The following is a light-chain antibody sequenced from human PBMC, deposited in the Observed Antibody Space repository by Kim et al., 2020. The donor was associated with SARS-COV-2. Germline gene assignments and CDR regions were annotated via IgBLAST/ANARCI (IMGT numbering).Light chain of an antibody. J-gene: IGLJ2*01. Sequence: VSLTGTLGSGQAGYARAWHQQQPEKGRRYLMELNSDGSNSKGDGIPDRFSGSSSGAERYLTISGLQSEDEADYYCQTWGTGSRGVFGGGTQLTVL. CDR2: LNSDGSN. CDR3: QTWGTGSRGV. V-gene: IGLV4-69*01. CDR1: SGQAGYA.